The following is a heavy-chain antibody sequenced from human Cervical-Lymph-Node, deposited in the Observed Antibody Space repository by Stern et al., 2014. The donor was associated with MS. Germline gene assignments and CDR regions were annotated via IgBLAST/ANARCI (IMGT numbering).Heavy chain of an antibody. CDR3: ARRGYSIGSSVYYFDY. J-gene: IGHJ4*02. CDR2: INPTGGGT. Sequence: QLVPSGAEVKKPGASVKVSCKASGYTFTSYYMHWVRQAPGQGLEWMGIINPTGGGTSYPQTFHGRVTMTRDTFTTPVYMEPCSLRSEDTAVYSCARRGYSIGSSVYYFDYWGQGTLVTVSS. CDR1: GYTFTSYY. D-gene: IGHD6-19*01. V-gene: IGHV1-46*01.